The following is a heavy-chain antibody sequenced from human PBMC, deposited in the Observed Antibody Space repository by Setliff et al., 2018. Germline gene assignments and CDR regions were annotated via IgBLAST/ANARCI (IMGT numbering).Heavy chain of an antibody. D-gene: IGHD3-10*01. CDR3: ARTSGSGSSLLPNFSDP. J-gene: IGHJ5*02. Sequence: SETLSLTCTVSGGSIGSGSYYWSWIRQPAGKGLEWIGRIYTSGSSNYNPSLKSRVTISVDTSKNQLSLKLSSVTAADTAVYYCARTSGSGSSLLPNFSDPWGQGTLVTVSS. CDR1: GGSIGSGSYY. V-gene: IGHV4-61*02. CDR2: IYTSGSS.